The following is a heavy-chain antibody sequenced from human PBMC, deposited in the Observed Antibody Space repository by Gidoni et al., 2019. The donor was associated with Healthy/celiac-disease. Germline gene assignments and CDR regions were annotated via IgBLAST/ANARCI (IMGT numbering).Heavy chain of an antibody. Sequence: QVQLQQWGAGLLKPSETLSLTCAVYGGSFSGYYWRRIRQPPGKGLEWMGEINHSGSTNYNPSLKRRVTISVEPSKNQFSLKLSSVTAADTAVYYWARGGFVVIGDYYYYYGMDVWGKGTTVTVSS. V-gene: IGHV4-34*01. CDR3: ARGGFVVIGDYYYYYGMDV. CDR1: GGSFSGYY. J-gene: IGHJ6*04. CDR2: INHSGST. D-gene: IGHD3-22*01.